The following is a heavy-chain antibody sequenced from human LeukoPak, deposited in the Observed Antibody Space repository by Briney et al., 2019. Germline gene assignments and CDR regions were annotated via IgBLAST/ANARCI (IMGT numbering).Heavy chain of an antibody. J-gene: IGHJ4*02. D-gene: IGHD3-22*01. Sequence: GGSLRLSCAASGFIFSDYVMSWVRQAPGKGLEWVSGISGGGGSTYYADSVKGRFTISRDNSKNTLYLQMNSLRAEDTAVYYCAIYDSSGYYNYWGQGTLVTVSS. V-gene: IGHV3-23*01. CDR1: GFIFSDYV. CDR2: ISGGGGST. CDR3: AIYDSSGYYNY.